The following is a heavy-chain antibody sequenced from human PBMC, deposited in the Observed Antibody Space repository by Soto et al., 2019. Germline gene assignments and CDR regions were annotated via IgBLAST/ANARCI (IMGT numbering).Heavy chain of an antibody. CDR2: ISYDGSNK. CDR3: ALSADSSGYYPFDY. V-gene: IGHV3-30-3*01. D-gene: IGHD3-22*01. Sequence: GGSLRLSCAASGFTFSSYAMHWVRQAPGKGLEWVAVISYDGSNKYYADSVKGRFTISRDNSKNTLYLQMNSLRAEDTAVYYCALSADSSGYYPFDYWGQGTLVTVSS. J-gene: IGHJ4*02. CDR1: GFTFSSYA.